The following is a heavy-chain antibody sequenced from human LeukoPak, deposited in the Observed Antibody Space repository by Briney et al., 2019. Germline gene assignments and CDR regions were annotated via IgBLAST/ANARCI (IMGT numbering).Heavy chain of an antibody. CDR2: IYWNDDK. CDR3: ARWTLVRGDDYYYMDV. J-gene: IGHJ6*03. D-gene: IGHD3-10*01. V-gene: IGHV2-5*01. CDR1: GFSLSTSGVG. Sequence: GSGPTLVKPTQTLTLTCTFSGFSLSTSGVGVGWIRQPPGKALEWLALIYWNDDKRYSPSLKSRLTITKDTSKNQVVLTMTNMDPADTATYYCARWTLVRGDDYYYMDVWGKGTTVTISS.